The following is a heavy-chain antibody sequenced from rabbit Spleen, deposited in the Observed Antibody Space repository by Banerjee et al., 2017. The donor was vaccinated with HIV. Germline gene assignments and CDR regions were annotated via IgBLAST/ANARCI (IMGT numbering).Heavy chain of an antibody. CDR1: GFDFSSYG. V-gene: IGHV1S47*01. D-gene: IGHD1-1*01. J-gene: IGHJ4*01. CDR3: VRGASSSGYYSL. Sequence: EQLEESGGGLVQPGGSLKLSCKASGFDFSSYGVSWVRQAPGKGLEWIGYIDLVFGSTFYATWVNGRFTISSHNAQNTLYLQVNSLTAADTATYFCVRGASSSGYYSLWGPGTLVTVS. CDR2: IDLVFGST.